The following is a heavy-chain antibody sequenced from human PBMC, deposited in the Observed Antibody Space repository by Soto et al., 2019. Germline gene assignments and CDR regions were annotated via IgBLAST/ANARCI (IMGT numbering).Heavy chain of an antibody. Sequence: ASVKVSCKASGYTFTGYYMHWVRQAPGQGLEWMGWINPNSGDTQYAQKFQGRVTMTRDTSISTAYMGLSRLTSDDTAVFYCARPTLERLFDYWGQGTLVTVSS. D-gene: IGHD1-1*01. CDR3: ARPTLERLFDY. CDR1: GYTFTGYY. CDR2: INPNSGDT. V-gene: IGHV1-2*02. J-gene: IGHJ4*02.